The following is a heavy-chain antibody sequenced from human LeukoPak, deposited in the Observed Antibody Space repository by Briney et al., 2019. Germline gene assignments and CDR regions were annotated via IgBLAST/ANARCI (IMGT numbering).Heavy chain of an antibody. J-gene: IGHJ4*02. Sequence: ASVKVSCKASGYTFTSYYMHWVRQAPGQGLEWMGIINPSGGSTSYAQKFQGRVTMTRDTSISTAYMELSRLRSDDTAAYCCARGVNSGSDFDYWGQGTLVTVSS. D-gene: IGHD1-26*01. CDR3: ARGVNSGSDFDY. V-gene: IGHV1-46*01. CDR2: INPSGGST. CDR1: GYTFTSYY.